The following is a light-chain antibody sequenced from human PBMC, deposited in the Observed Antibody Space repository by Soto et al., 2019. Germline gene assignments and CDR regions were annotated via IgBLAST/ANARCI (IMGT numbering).Light chain of an antibody. V-gene: IGKV1-5*01. CDR2: DAS. CDR3: QQYNSYLST. J-gene: IGKJ1*01. Sequence: DIPMTQSPSTLSASVGDRVTITCRASQSISNWLAWFQQKPGKAPKLLIYDASSLESGVPSRFSGSGFGTEFTLTISSLQPDDFATYFCQQYNSYLSTFGQGTKVEIK. CDR1: QSISNW.